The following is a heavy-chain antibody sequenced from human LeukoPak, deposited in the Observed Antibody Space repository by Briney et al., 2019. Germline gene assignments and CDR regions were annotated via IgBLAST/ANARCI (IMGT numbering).Heavy chain of an antibody. D-gene: IGHD2-2*01. V-gene: IGHV4-34*01. J-gene: IGHJ5*02. CDR2: INHSGST. CDR1: GGSFSGYY. CDR3: ASVFAMRPGWFDP. Sequence: PSETLSLTCAVYGGSFSGYYWSWIREPPGKGVEGIGEINHSGSTNYNPSLKSRVPISVHTSKNQFSLKLSSVPAADTAVYYCASVFAMRPGWFDPWGQGTLVTVSS.